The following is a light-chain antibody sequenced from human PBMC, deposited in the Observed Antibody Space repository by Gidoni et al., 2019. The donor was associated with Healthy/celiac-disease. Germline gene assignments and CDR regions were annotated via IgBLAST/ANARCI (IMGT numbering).Light chain of an antibody. V-gene: IGKV3-20*01. CDR2: GAS. J-gene: IGKJ4*01. Sequence: EIVLTQSPGTLSLSPGERATLSCRASQSVSSSYLAWYQQKPGQAPRLLIYGASSRATGIPDRVSGSGSGTDFTLTISRLEPEDFAVYYCQQYGSSVLTFXGXTKVEIK. CDR1: QSVSSSY. CDR3: QQYGSSVLT.